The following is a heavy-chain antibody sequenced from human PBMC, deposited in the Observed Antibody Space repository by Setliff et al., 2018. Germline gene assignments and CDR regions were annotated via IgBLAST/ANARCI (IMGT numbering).Heavy chain of an antibody. V-gene: IGHV1-69*13. D-gene: IGHD2-2*01. CDR2: IIPMFGIT. CDR3: ATPTRYCTTTSCQSLDAFDF. CDR1: GGAFSNSG. J-gene: IGHJ3*01. Sequence: ASVKVSCKASGGAFSNSGVSWVRQAPGQGPEWVGRIIPMFGITNYAQKFQGRVTITADESTRTAFMELSSVRSDDTAFYYCATPTRYCTTTSCQSLDAFDFWGQGTMVT.